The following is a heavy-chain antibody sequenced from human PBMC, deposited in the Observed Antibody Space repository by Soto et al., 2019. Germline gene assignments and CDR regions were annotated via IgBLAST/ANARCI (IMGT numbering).Heavy chain of an antibody. Sequence: PGGSLRLSCAASGFTFSNYGMHWVRQAPDKGLEWVAVIWYDGSKKYYADSVKGRFTISRDDSKKTLYLEMNSLRVDDTAVYYCVRKDTFPASTAPWGQGTLVTVSS. CDR3: VRKDTFPASTAP. CDR1: GFTFSNYG. D-gene: IGHD2-8*02. V-gene: IGHV3-33*01. J-gene: IGHJ5*02. CDR2: IWYDGSKK.